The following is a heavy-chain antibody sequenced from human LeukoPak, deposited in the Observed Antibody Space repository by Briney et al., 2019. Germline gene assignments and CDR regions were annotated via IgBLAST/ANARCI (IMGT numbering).Heavy chain of an antibody. CDR1: GFTFSSYS. Sequence: GGSLRLSCAASGFTFSSYSMNWVRQAPGKGLEWVSSVSSSSSYIYYADSVKGRFTISRDNAKNSLYLQMNSLRAEDTAVYYCASYPYSGSYFFDYWGQGTLVTVSS. V-gene: IGHV3-21*01. CDR3: ASYPYSGSYFFDY. D-gene: IGHD1-26*01. CDR2: VSSSSSYI. J-gene: IGHJ4*02.